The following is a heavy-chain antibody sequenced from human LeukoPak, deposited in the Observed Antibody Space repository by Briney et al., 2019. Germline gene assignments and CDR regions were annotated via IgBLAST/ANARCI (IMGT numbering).Heavy chain of an antibody. CDR1: GFTFSNYA. V-gene: IGHV3-23*01. D-gene: IGHD1-26*01. Sequence: GGSPRLSCAASGFTFSNYAMRWVRQAPGKGLEWVSAVSGTGFATYYADSVKGRFTVSRDNSKNTLYLQINSLRADDTAVYYCAKDGDRASYSYFDYWGQGALVTVSS. CDR3: AKDGDRASYSYFDY. CDR2: VSGTGFAT. J-gene: IGHJ4*02.